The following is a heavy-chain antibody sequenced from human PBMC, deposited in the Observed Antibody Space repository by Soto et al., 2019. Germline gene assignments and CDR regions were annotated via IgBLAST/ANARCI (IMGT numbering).Heavy chain of an antibody. CDR2: ILYDGSNN. V-gene: IGHV3-30*18. J-gene: IGHJ5*02. CDR1: GFTFSSYG. D-gene: IGHD1-1*01. CDR3: AKEMNYKLSAGFDP. Sequence: GGSLRLSCAASGFTFSSYGMHWVRQAPGKGLEWVVVILYDGSNNYYADSVKGRFTISRDNSKNMLYLQMNSLRAEDTAVYYCAKEMNYKLSAGFDPWGQGTLVTVSS.